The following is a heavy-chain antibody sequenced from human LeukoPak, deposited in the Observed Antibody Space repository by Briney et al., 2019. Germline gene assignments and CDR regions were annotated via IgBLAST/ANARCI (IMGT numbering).Heavy chain of an antibody. CDR2: INPNSGGT. V-gene: IGHV1-2*02. CDR3: ARDAPSHYDFWSGYYSYAFDI. D-gene: IGHD3-3*01. Sequence: ASVKVSCKASGYTFTGYYMHWLRQAPGQGLEWMGWINPNSGGTNYAQKFQGRVTMTRDTSISTAYMELSRLRSDDTAVYYCARDAPSHYDFWSGYYSYAFDIWGQGTMVTVSS. CDR1: GYTFTGYY. J-gene: IGHJ3*02.